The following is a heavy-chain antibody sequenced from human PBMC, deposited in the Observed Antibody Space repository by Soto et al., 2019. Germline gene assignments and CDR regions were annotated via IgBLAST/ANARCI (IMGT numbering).Heavy chain of an antibody. CDR3: AGSYCSGGSCYRGAAWFDP. Sequence: LSLTCTVSGGSISSYYWSWIRQPAGKGLEWIGRIYTSGSTNYNPSLKSRVTMSVDTSKNQFSLKLSSVTAADTAVYYCAGSYCSGGSCYRGAAWFDPWGQGTLVTVSS. V-gene: IGHV4-4*07. CDR2: IYTSGST. D-gene: IGHD2-15*01. CDR1: GGSISSYY. J-gene: IGHJ5*02.